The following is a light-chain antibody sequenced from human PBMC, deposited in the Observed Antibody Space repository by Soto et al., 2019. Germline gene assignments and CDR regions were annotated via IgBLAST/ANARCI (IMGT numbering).Light chain of an antibody. CDR1: QDTSNY. V-gene: IGKV1-33*01. CDR2: DAS. Sequence: DIQMTQSPSSLSASVGDRVTITCQASQDTSNYLNWYHQKPGKAPKLLIYDASNLETGVPSRFSGSGSGTDFNLTISSLQPEDIATYYCQQYDSLPRTFGQGTKVKIK. J-gene: IGKJ1*01. CDR3: QQYDSLPRT.